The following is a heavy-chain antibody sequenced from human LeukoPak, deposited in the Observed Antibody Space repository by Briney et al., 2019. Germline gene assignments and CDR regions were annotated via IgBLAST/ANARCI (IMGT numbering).Heavy chain of an antibody. Sequence: GASVKVSCKASGYTFASYDINWVRQAPGQGLEWMGWMNPNSGATGYVQNFQGRVAMTRDTSISTAYMELTSLTSDDTAVYYCARSGFGAGVSFDPWGQGTLVTVSS. CDR1: GYTFASYD. CDR3: ARSGFGAGVSFDP. D-gene: IGHD3-10*01. J-gene: IGHJ5*02. V-gene: IGHV1-8*01. CDR2: MNPNSGAT.